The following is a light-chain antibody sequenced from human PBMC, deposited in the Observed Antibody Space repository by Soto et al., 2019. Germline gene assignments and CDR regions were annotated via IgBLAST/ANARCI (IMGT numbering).Light chain of an antibody. Sequence: EIVMTQSPATLSVSPGERATRSCRASQSVSSNLAWYQQKPCQAPTLLIYGASTRATGIPARFSGSGSGTEFTLTISSLQSEDFAVYCCQQYNNWPPHTVGQGTKVDSK. CDR2: GAS. CDR3: QQYNNWPPHT. J-gene: IGKJ1*01. V-gene: IGKV3-15*01. CDR1: QSVSSN.